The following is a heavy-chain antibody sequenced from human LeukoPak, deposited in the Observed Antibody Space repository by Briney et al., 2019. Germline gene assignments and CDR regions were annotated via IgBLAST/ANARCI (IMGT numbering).Heavy chain of an antibody. CDR3: ARERTPYGDYAFDM. D-gene: IGHD4-17*01. CDR1: GYTFTSYG. V-gene: IGHV1-18*01. J-gene: IGHJ3*02. Sequence: ASVKVSCKASGYTFTSYGISWVRQAPGPGLEWMGWISAYNGNTNYAQKLQGRVTMTTDTSTNTVYMELRTLRSDDTAVYYCARERTPYGDYAFDMWGQGTMVTVSS. CDR2: ISAYNGNT.